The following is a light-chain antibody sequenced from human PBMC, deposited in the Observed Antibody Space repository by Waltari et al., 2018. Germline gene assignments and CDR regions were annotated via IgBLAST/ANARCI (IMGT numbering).Light chain of an antibody. CDR2: ENS. J-gene: IGLJ3*02. V-gene: IGLV2-23*01. Sequence: QSALTQPASVSGSPWQSITISCPGTTSDVGNYNLVSWYQQVPGRAPKLMIYENSRRPSDISHRFSGSKSGNTASLTISGLQAEDEADYYCCSFASSRTWVFGGGTKLTVL. CDR3: CSFASSRTWV. CDR1: TSDVGNYNL.